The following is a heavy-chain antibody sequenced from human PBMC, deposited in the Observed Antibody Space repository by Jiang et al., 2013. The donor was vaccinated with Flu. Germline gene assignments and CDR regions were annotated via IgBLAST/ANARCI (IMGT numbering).Heavy chain of an antibody. Sequence: QLVESGGGVVQPGRSLRLSCAASGFTFSSYAMHWVRQAPGKGLEWVAVISYDGSNKYYADSVKGRFTISRDNSKNTLYLQMNSLRAEDTAVYYCARFGWFGELPPGMDVWGQGTTVTVSS. CDR3: ARFGWFGELPPGMDV. D-gene: IGHD3-10*01. CDR2: ISYDGSNK. CDR1: GFTFSSYA. V-gene: IGHV3-30-3*01. J-gene: IGHJ6*02.